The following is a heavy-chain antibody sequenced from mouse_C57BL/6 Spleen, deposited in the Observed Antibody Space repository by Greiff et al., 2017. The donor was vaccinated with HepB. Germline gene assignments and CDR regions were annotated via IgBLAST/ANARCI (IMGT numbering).Heavy chain of an antibody. CDR1: GFTFSSYA. CDR3: TRANSPYYYGSSFDY. D-gene: IGHD1-1*01. Sequence: EVKLVESGEGLVKPGGSLKLSCAASGFTFSSYAMSWVRQTPEKRLEWVAYISSGGDYIYYADTVKGRFTISRDNARNTLYLQMSSLKSEDTAMYYCTRANSPYYYGSSFDYWGQGTTLTVSS. CDR2: ISSGGDYI. V-gene: IGHV5-9-1*02. J-gene: IGHJ2*01.